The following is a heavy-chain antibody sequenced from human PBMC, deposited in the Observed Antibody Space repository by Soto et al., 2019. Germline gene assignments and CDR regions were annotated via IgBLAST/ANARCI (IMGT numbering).Heavy chain of an antibody. J-gene: IGHJ4*02. Sequence: GGSLRLSCAASGFTFSSYAMGWVRQGPGKGLEWVAVVSIGGSTHYTDSVRGRFTISRDNSKNTLSLQMNSLTAEDTAVYFCAKRRGAGGHFDYWGQGALVTVSS. CDR3: AKRRGAGGHFDY. D-gene: IGHD2-15*01. V-gene: IGHV3-23*01. CDR2: VSIGGST. CDR1: GFTFSSYA.